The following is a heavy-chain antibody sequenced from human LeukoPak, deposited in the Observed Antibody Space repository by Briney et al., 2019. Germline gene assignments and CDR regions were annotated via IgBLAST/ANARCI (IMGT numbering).Heavy chain of an antibody. Sequence: SETLSLTCAVYGGSFSGYYWSWIRQPPGKGLEWIGEINHSGSTNYNPSLKSRVTISVGTSKNQFSLKLSSVTAADTAVYYCASTGSGPAWFDPWGQGTLVTVSS. J-gene: IGHJ5*02. V-gene: IGHV4-34*01. CDR3: ASTGSGPAWFDP. CDR2: INHSGST. CDR1: GGSFSGYY. D-gene: IGHD2-15*01.